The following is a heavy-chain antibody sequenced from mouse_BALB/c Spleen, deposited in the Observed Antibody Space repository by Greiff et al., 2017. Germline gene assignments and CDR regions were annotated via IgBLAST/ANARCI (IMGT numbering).Heavy chain of an antibody. CDR1: CYSFTGYY. V-gene: IGHV1-43*01. CDR3: TRKGYYGNWFAY. Sequence: VQLQQSGPELVKPGASVKISCKASCYSFTGYYMHWVKQSPENSFEWIGEINPSTGGTSYNQKFKGKATLTVDNSSSTAYMQLKNLTTEESAVYYCTRKGYYGNWFAYWGQGTLVTVSA. J-gene: IGHJ3*01. CDR2: INPSTGGT. D-gene: IGHD2-1*01.